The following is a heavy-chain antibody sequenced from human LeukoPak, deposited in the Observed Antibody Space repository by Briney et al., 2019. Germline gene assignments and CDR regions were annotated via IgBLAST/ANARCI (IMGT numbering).Heavy chain of an antibody. Sequence: GVPLRLSCAASGFTFSSYAMSWVRQAPGKGLEWVSAISGSGGSTYYADSVKGRFTISRDNSKNTLYLQMNSLRAEDTAVCYCAKFPGGGDDYGDKEGDYWGQGTLVTVSS. D-gene: IGHD4-17*01. V-gene: IGHV3-23*01. J-gene: IGHJ4*02. CDR3: AKFPGGGDDYGDKEGDY. CDR1: GFTFSSYA. CDR2: ISGSGGST.